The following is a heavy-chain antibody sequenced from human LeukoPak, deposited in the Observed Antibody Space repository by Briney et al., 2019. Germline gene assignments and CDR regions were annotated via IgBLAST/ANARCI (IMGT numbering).Heavy chain of an antibody. D-gene: IGHD2-2*01. J-gene: IGHJ5*02. CDR2: IYTSGST. V-gene: IGHV4-4*07. CDR3: ASERVVPAATWFDP. Sequence: SETLSLTCTVSGGSISSYYWSWIRQPAGKGLEWIGRIYTSGSTNYNPSLKSRVTMSVDTSKNQFSLKLSSVTAADTAVYYCASERVVPAATWFDPWGQGTLVTVSS. CDR1: GGSISSYY.